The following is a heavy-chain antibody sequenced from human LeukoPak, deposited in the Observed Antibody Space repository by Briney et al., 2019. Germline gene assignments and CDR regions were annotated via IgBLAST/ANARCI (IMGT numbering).Heavy chain of an antibody. CDR2: ISSSGSTI. D-gene: IGHD1-26*01. CDR3: ARVEWIVGFDY. V-gene: IGHV3-48*03. CDR1: GFTFSSYE. Sequence: GGSLRLSCAASGFTFSSYEMNWVRQAPGKGLEWVSYISSSGSTIYYADSVKGQFTISRDNAKNSLYLQMNSLRAEDTAVYYCARVEWIVGFDYWGQGTLVTVSS. J-gene: IGHJ4*02.